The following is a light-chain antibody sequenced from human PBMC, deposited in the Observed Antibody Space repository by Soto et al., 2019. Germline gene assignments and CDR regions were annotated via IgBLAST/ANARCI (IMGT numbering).Light chain of an antibody. CDR3: QQYGRSPRT. V-gene: IGKV3-20*01. Sequence: QSPSTVSGSVGNRVTIACRASQSVSSYLAWYQQKPGQAPRLLIYGASARATGIPDRFSGSGSGTDYNLTISRLEPEDFAVYYCQQYGRSPRTFCQGTKVDIK. CDR2: GAS. J-gene: IGKJ1*01. CDR1: QSVSSY.